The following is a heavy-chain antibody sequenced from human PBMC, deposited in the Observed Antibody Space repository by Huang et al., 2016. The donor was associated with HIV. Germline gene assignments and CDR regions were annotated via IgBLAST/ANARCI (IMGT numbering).Heavy chain of an antibody. V-gene: IGHV3-48*01. CDR3: ARGYGSFDF. J-gene: IGHJ4*02. CDR2: ISITGSVK. CDR1: GFTFSSYS. Sequence: EMHLVESGGGLVQPGRSLRLSCEASGFTFSSYSMNWVRQTPGKGLEWVSYISITGSVKWYADAVKDRFTISRDNAKNSLFLQINNLGAEDTGVYFCARGYGSFDFWGQGTLATVSS. D-gene: IGHD5-18*01.